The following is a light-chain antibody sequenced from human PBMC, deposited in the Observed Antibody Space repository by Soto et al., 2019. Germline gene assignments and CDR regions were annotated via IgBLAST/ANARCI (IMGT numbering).Light chain of an antibody. CDR2: CAS. V-gene: IGKV3-20*01. CDR1: RHVYINA. J-gene: IGKJ3*01. Sequence: VVLTQSPATLSLSPGERATLSCRASRHVYINALAWYQQKPGRTPTLLIFCASTRATDIPDRFSGTGSGTDFSLTINGVEPEDSAVYYCQQYGASPFTFGPGTRVDI. CDR3: QQYGASPFT.